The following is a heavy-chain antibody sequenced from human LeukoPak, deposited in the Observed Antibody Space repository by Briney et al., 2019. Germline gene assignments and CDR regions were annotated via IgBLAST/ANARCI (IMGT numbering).Heavy chain of an antibody. D-gene: IGHD3-3*01. CDR1: GFTVSSNY. CDR3: ARLRFGDAFDI. V-gene: IGHV3-66*02. J-gene: IGHJ3*02. Sequence: GGSLRLSYAASGFTVSSNYMSWVRQAPGKGLEWVSVIYSGGSTYYADSVKGRFTISRDNSKNTLYLQMNSLRAEDTAVYYCARLRFGDAFDIWGQGTMVTVSS. CDR2: IYSGGST.